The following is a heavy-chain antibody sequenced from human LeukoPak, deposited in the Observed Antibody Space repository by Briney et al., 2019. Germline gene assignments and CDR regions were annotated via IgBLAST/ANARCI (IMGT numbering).Heavy chain of an antibody. CDR2: FDPEDGET. Sequence: ASVKVSCKVSGYTLTELSMHWVRQAPGKGLEWMGGFDPEDGETIYAQKFQGRVTMTEDTSTDTAYMELSSLRSEDTAVYYCATLGKILELRMVDYWGQGTLVTVSS. CDR3: ATLGKILELRMVDY. CDR1: GYTLTELS. J-gene: IGHJ4*02. D-gene: IGHD1-7*01. V-gene: IGHV1-24*01.